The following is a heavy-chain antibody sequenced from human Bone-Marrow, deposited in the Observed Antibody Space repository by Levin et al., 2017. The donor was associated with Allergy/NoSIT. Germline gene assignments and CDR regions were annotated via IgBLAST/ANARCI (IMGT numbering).Heavy chain of an antibody. Sequence: NTSETLSLTCTVSGVSITSGNYYWSWIRQPAGKGLEWIGHIYTSGNTNYNPSLKSRVTTSVDTSKNQFSLKLRSVTAADTAVYYCARVLQYYYYYMDVWGKGTTVTVSS. J-gene: IGHJ6*03. D-gene: IGHD5-24*01. CDR3: ARVLQYYYYYMDV. V-gene: IGHV4-61*09. CDR2: IYTSGNT. CDR1: GVSITSGNYY.